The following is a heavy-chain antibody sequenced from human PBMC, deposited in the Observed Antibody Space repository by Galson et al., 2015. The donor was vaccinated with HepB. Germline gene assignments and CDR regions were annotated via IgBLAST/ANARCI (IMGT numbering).Heavy chain of an antibody. CDR3: AEIRGGEYFDY. D-gene: IGHD7-27*01. J-gene: IGHJ4*02. CDR1: GGSFSGYY. Sequence: SETLSLTCAVYGGSFSGYYWSWIRQPPGKGLEWIGEINHSGSTNYNPSLKSRVTISVDTSKNQFSLKLSSVTAADTAVYYCAEIRGGEYFDYWGQGTLVTVSS. V-gene: IGHV4-34*01. CDR2: INHSGST.